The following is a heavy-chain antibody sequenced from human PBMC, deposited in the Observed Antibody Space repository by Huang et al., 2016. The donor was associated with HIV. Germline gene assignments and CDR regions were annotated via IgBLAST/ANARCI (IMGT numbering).Heavy chain of an antibody. CDR2: IIPLFQEK. CDR1: GDNFNTYP. CDR3: ATPHHFDSSGYYWFFDL. D-gene: IGHD3-22*01. J-gene: IGHJ2*01. V-gene: IGHV1-69*05. Sequence: QVQLVQSGGEVKRPGSSVNVSCKASGDNFNTYPIAWVRQAPGQGPEWMGVIIPLFQEKYYAQKFQDRVTFTTDGSRTTVYMELTNLRSEDTAVYYCATPHHFDSSGYYWFFDLWGRGTLVTVSS.